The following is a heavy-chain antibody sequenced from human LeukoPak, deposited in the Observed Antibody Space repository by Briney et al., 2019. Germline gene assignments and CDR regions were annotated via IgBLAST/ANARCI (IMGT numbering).Heavy chain of an antibody. Sequence: SETLSLTCAVYGGSFSGYYWSWIRQPPGKGLEWIGEINHSGSTNYDPSLKSRVTISVDTSKNQFSLKLSSVTAADTAVYYCARAGILRAPLYWGQGTLVTVSS. V-gene: IGHV4-34*01. D-gene: IGHD6-13*01. CDR3: ARAGILRAPLY. CDR2: INHSGST. CDR1: GGSFSGYY. J-gene: IGHJ4*02.